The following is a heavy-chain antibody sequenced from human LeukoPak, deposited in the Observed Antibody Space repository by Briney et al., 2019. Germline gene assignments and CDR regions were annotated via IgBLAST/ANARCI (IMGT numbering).Heavy chain of an antibody. J-gene: IGHJ3*02. CDR1: GVSIRSYY. Sequence: SETLSLTCTVSGVSIRSYYWSWIRQSAGKGLEWIGRFYTSGSTNYNPSLKSRVTMSVDRSKNQFSLKLSSVTAADTAVYYCARDDYYDNSGYRNAFDIWGQGTMVTVSS. CDR2: FYTSGST. D-gene: IGHD3-22*01. CDR3: ARDDYYDNSGYRNAFDI. V-gene: IGHV4-4*07.